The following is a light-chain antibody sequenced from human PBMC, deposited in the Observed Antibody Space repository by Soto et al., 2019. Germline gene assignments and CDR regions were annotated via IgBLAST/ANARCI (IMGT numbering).Light chain of an antibody. J-gene: IGKJ2*01. V-gene: IGKV3-20*01. Sequence: EIVLTQSPGTLSLSPGERATLSCRASQSVTGTNLAWYQQKPGQAPRLLIYRASSRPPGIPDSFSGSGCGRDFTLTIHSLAGKDFPGYYCQKKCNSPYTVGHGTRVDIK. CDR1: QSVTGTN. CDR2: RAS. CDR3: QKKCNSPYT.